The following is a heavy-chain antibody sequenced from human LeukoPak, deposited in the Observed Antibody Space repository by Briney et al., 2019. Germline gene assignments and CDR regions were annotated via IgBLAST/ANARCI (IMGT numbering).Heavy chain of an antibody. CDR2: IYYSGST. J-gene: IGHJ5*02. CDR1: GGSISSYY. D-gene: IGHD4-17*01. V-gene: IGHV4-59*08. CDR3: ARHKLGYGSDWFDP. Sequence: PSETLSLTCTVSGGSISSYYWSWLRQPPGKGLEWIGYIYYSGSTDYNPSLKSRVTISVDTSKNQFSLKLSSVTAADTAVYYCARHKLGYGSDWFDPWGQGTLVTVSS.